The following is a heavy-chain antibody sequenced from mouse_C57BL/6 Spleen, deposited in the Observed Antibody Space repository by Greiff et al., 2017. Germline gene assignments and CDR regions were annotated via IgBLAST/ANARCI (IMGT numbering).Heavy chain of an antibody. J-gene: IGHJ2*01. D-gene: IGHD1-1*01. V-gene: IGHV1-55*01. CDR1: GYTFTSYW. Sequence: QVQLQQPGAELVKPGASVKMSCKASGYTFTSYWITWVKQRPGQGLEWIGDIYPGSGSTNYNEKFKSKATLTVDTSSSTAYMQLSSLTSEDSAVYYCARKYDTTVVEDFDYWGQGTTLTVSS. CDR2: IYPGSGST. CDR3: ARKYDTTVVEDFDY.